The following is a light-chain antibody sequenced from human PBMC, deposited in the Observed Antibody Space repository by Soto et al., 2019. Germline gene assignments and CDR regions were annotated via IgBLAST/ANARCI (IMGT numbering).Light chain of an antibody. V-gene: IGKV1-5*03. Sequence: DIQMTQSPSSLSASVGDRVTITCRASQSLGTWLAWYQQKPGKAPKLLIYKASTLKSGVPSRFRGSGSGTKFTLTISSLQPDDFATYYCQEYNSYSGTFGQGTKVDI. CDR3: QEYNSYSGT. CDR2: KAS. J-gene: IGKJ1*01. CDR1: QSLGTW.